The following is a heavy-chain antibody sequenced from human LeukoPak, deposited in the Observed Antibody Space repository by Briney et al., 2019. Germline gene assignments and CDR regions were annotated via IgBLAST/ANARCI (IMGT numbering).Heavy chain of an antibody. CDR1: GFTFSSYA. J-gene: IGHJ6*02. CDR2: ISYDGSNK. CDR3: AREVGAYYYYGMDV. D-gene: IGHD2-15*01. V-gene: IGHV3-30-3*01. Sequence: GGSLRLSCAASGFTFSSYAMHWVRQAPGKGLEWLAVISYDGSNKYYADSVKGRFTISRDNSKNTLYLQMNSLRAEDTAVYYCAREVGAYYYYGMDVWGQGTTVTVSS.